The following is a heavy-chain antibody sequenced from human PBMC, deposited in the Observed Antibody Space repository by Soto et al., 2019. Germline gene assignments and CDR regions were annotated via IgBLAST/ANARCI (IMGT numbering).Heavy chain of an antibody. J-gene: IGHJ6*02. D-gene: IGHD1-26*01. V-gene: IGHV1-18*01. Sequence: ASVKVSCKASGYTLTSYCISWVLQAPGQGLEWMGWISAYNGNTNYAQKLQGRVTMTTDTSTSTAYMELRSLRSDDTAVYYCARERYSGSITGGYYYYGMDVWGQGTTVTVSS. CDR1: GYTLTSYC. CDR3: ARERYSGSITGGYYYYGMDV. CDR2: ISAYNGNT.